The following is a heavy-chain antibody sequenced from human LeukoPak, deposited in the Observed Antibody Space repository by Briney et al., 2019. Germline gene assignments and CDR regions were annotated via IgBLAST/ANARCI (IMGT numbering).Heavy chain of an antibody. J-gene: IGHJ6*02. D-gene: IGHD3-10*01. CDR3: ARSPIWFGEQYGMDV. V-gene: IGHV3-53*04. Sequence: PGGSLRLSCAASGFTVSSNYMSWVRQAPGKGLEWVSVIYSGGSTYYADSVKGRFTISRHNSKNTLYLQMNSLRAEDTAVYYCARSPIWFGEQYGMDVWGQGTTVTVSS. CDR2: IYSGGST. CDR1: GFTVSSNY.